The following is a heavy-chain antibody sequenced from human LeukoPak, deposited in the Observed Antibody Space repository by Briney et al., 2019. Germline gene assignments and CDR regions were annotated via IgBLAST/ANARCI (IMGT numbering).Heavy chain of an antibody. Sequence: SETLSLTCTVSGGSISSYYWSWIRQPPGKGLEWIGYIYYSGNTSYNPSLKSRVTISVDTSKNQFSLKLRSVTAADTAVYYCARVASGSIYYFDYWGQGTLVTVSS. CDR1: GGSISSYY. J-gene: IGHJ4*02. V-gene: IGHV4-59*01. CDR3: ARVASGSIYYFDY. CDR2: IYYSGNT. D-gene: IGHD3-10*01.